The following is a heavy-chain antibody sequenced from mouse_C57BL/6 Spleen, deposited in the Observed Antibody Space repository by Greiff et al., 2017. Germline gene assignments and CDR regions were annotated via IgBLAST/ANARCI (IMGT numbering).Heavy chain of an antibody. J-gene: IGHJ4*01. CDR3: ARKEELGNAMDY. CDR1: GYTFTDYY. D-gene: IGHD4-1*01. CDR2: INPNNGGT. Sequence: EVQLQQSGPELVKPGASVKISCKASGYTFTDYYMNWVKQSHGKSLEWIGDINPNNGGTSYNQKFKGKATLTVDKSSSTAYMELRSLTSEDSAVYYCARKEELGNAMDYWGQGTSVTVSS. V-gene: IGHV1-26*01.